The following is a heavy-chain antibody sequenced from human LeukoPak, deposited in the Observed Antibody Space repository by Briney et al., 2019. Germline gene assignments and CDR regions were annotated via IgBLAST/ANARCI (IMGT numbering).Heavy chain of an antibody. CDR2: ISGSRSTT. CDR3: AKETYYDSSGYYPDY. Sequence: GGSLRLSCAASGFPFRNFAMNWVRQAPGKGLEWVSYISGSRSTTYYADSVKGRFTISRDNAKNSLDLQMNSLRAEDTAVYYCAKETYYDSSGYYPDYWGQGTLVTVSS. J-gene: IGHJ4*02. V-gene: IGHV3-48*01. D-gene: IGHD3-22*01. CDR1: GFPFRNFA.